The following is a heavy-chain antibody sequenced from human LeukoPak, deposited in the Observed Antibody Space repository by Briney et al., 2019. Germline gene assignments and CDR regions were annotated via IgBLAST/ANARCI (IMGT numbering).Heavy chain of an antibody. J-gene: IGHJ3*02. CDR3: ARAQRGYSDAFDI. Sequence: PSETLSLTCAVYGGSFSGYYWSWIRQPPGRGLEWIGEINHSGSTNYNPSLKSRVTISVDTSKNQFSLKLSSVTAADTAVYYCARAQRGYSDAFDIWGQGTMVTVSS. CDR1: GGSFSGYY. CDR2: INHSGST. D-gene: IGHD5-18*01. V-gene: IGHV4-34*01.